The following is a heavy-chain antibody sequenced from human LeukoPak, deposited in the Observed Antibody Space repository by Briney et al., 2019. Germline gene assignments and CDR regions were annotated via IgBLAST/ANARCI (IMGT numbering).Heavy chain of an antibody. CDR3: ATRSFYYGMDV. V-gene: IGHV3-64*01. CDR1: GFTFSSYA. J-gene: IGHJ6*02. CDR2: ISSNGGST. Sequence: PGGSLRLSCAASGFTFSSYAMHWVRQAPGKGLEYVSAISSNGGSTYYANSVKGRFTISRDNSKNTVYLQMNSLRDEDTAIYYCATRSFYYGMDVWGQGTTVTVSS.